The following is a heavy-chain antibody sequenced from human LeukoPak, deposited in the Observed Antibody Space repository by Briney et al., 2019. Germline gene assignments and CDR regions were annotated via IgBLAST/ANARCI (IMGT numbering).Heavy chain of an antibody. J-gene: IGHJ3*02. D-gene: IGHD3-3*01. Sequence: GGSLRLSCAASGFTVSSNYMSWVRLAPGKGLEWVSIIYSGGNTYYADSVKGRFTISRDNSKNTLYLQMNSLRAEDTAVYYCARESWSGYYDAFDIWGQGTMVTVSS. CDR1: GFTVSSNY. CDR3: ARESWSGYYDAFDI. V-gene: IGHV3-66*01. CDR2: IYSGGNT.